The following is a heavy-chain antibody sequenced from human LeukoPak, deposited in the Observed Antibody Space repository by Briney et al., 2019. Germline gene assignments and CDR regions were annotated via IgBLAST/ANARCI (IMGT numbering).Heavy chain of an antibody. D-gene: IGHD4-17*01. Sequence: PGGSLRLSCAASGFTFSSYGMSWVRQAPGKGLELVSAISGSGGSTYYADSVKGRFTISRDNSKNTLYLQMNSLRAEDTAVYYCAKGSGTTVTYFDYWGQGTLVTVSS. CDR1: GFTFSSYG. V-gene: IGHV3-23*01. CDR2: ISGSGGST. J-gene: IGHJ4*02. CDR3: AKGSGTTVTYFDY.